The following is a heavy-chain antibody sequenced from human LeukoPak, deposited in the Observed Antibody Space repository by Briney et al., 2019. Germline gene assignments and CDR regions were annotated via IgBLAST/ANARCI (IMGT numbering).Heavy chain of an antibody. CDR3: ASSQGSMTTVTTCMDV. V-gene: IGHV3-30-3*01. Sequence: GRSLRLSCAASGFTFSSYAMHWVRQAPGKGLEWVAVISYDGSNKYYADSVKGRFTISRDNSKNTLYLQMNSLRAEDTAVYYCASSQGSMTTVTTCMDVWGQGTTVTVSS. D-gene: IGHD4-17*01. CDR2: ISYDGSNK. J-gene: IGHJ6*02. CDR1: GFTFSSYA.